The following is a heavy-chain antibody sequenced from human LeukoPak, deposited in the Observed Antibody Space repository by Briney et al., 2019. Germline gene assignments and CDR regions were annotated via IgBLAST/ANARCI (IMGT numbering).Heavy chain of an antibody. CDR1: GFTFSSSG. J-gene: IGHJ4*02. D-gene: IGHD4-11*01. V-gene: IGHV3-23*01. CDR2: ISGSGGST. Sequence: GGSLRLSCAASGFTFSSSGMHWVRQAPGKGLEWVSAISGSGGSTYYADSVKGRFTISRDNSKNTLYLQMNGLRAEDTAIYYCANPPTVTSFHYWGQGTLVTVSS. CDR3: ANPPTVTSFHY.